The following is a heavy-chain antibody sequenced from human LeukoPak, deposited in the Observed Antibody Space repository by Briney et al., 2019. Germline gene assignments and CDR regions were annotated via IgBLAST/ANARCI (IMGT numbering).Heavy chain of an antibody. CDR1: GYTFATYW. CDR3: TRTPRLVAHAFYFDQ. Sequence: GESLKISCKGFGYTFATYWIGWVRQMPGKGPEWMETIYPSDSDTRYSPSFQGHVTISADKSITTAYLQWSSLKASDSAMYYCTRTPRLVAHAFYFDQWGRGTLVTVSS. J-gene: IGHJ4*02. CDR2: IYPSDSDT. V-gene: IGHV5-51*01. D-gene: IGHD2-2*01.